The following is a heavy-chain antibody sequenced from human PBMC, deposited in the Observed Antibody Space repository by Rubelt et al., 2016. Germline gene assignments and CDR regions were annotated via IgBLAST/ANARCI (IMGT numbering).Heavy chain of an antibody. V-gene: IGHV2-5*08. D-gene: IGHD3-10*01. CDR3: ARNGGSGSYYAF. CDR1: GGSISSYYW. J-gene: IGHJ4*02. CDR2: LYWDDDK. Sequence: QESGPGLVKPSETLSLTCTVSGGSISSYYWSWIRQPPGKGLEWLALLYWDDDKRYSPSLKSRLTISKDTSKSQVVLTMTNMDPVDTATYYCARNGGSGSYYAFWGQGTLVTVSS.